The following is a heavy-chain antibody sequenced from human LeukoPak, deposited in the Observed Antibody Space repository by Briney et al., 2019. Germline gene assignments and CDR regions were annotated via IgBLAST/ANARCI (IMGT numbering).Heavy chain of an antibody. CDR3: AQDTYYHDTSGFYCFAY. Sequence: GGSLRLSCAASGFTFSSYGMSWVRQAPGKGLEWVSGISWNSGSIGYADSVKGRFTISRDNAKNSLYLQMNSLRAEDTALYYCAQDTYYHDTSGFYCFAYWGQGTLVTVSS. V-gene: IGHV3-9*01. CDR2: ISWNSGSI. D-gene: IGHD3-22*01. CDR1: GFTFSSYG. J-gene: IGHJ4*02.